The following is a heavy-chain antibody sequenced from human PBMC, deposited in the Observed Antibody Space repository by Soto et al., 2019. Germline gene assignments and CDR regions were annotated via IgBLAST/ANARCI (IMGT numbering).Heavy chain of an antibody. V-gene: IGHV4-38-2*01. CDR1: GYSISSGYY. CDR2: IFRSGSS. D-gene: IGHD3-16*02. Sequence: SETLSLTCDVSGYSISSGYYWGWIRQPPGKGLEWIASIFRSGSSNYNPSLKSRVIISVDMSKNQFSLRLSSVTAADTAVYYCARHDTSGGVVAFAFDVWGQGTMVT. CDR3: ARHDTSGGVVAFAFDV. J-gene: IGHJ3*01.